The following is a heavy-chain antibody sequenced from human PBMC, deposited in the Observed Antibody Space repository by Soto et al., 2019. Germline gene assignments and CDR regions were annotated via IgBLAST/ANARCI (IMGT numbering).Heavy chain of an antibody. V-gene: IGHV3-9*01. D-gene: IGHD4-17*01. Sequence: EVQLVESGGGLVQPGRSLRLSCAASGFTFDDYAMHWVRQGPGKGLEWVSSISWNSGNLGYADSVKGRFTISRDNAKNSLYLQMNSLRGEDTAFYYLAKGASTTVFAFNDYWGQGTLVTVSS. CDR3: AKGASTTVFAFNDY. CDR1: GFTFDDYA. CDR2: ISWNSGNL. J-gene: IGHJ4*02.